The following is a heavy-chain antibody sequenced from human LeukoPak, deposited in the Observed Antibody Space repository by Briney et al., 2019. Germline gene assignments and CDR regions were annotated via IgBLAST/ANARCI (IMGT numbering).Heavy chain of an antibody. D-gene: IGHD2-15*01. J-gene: IGHJ5*02. CDR2: IDSSSTYI. CDR1: EFIFSSYS. CDR3: VRGGESTWS. Sequence: GGSLRLSCVASEFIFSSYSMSWVRQAPGKGLEWVSAIDSSSTYIFYADSVKGRFTVSRDNAKNSLYLQMNSLRAEDTAVYYCVRGGESTWSWGQGTLVTVSS. V-gene: IGHV3-21*01.